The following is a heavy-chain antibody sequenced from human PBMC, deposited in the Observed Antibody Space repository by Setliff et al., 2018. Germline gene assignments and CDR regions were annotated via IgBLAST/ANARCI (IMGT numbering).Heavy chain of an antibody. Sequence: LRLSCTASGFTFSSYALHWVRQAPGKGLEWLASINPHGSEKYYADSVKGRFTISRDNAKNSLSLQMNNLRTEDTAVYYCFGAGTCSYWGQGTLVTVSS. CDR1: GFTFSSYA. V-gene: IGHV3-7*01. CDR2: INPHGSEK. D-gene: IGHD3-10*01. J-gene: IGHJ4*02. CDR3: FGAGTCSY.